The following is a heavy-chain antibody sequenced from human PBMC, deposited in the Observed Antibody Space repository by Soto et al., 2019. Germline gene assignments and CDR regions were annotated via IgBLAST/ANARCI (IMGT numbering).Heavy chain of an antibody. J-gene: IGHJ4*02. CDR3: AHRPVVVGAYYFDY. V-gene: IGHV2-5*02. CDR2: IYWDDDK. D-gene: IGHD2-21*01. Sequence: QITLKESGPTLVKPTQTLTLTCMFSGFSLTTSGAAVAWIRQSPGKALEWLALIYWDDDKRYNPSLKSRLTITKDTSKNQVVLTTTNMDPVDTGTYYCAHRPVVVGAYYFDYWGQGTLVTVSS. CDR1: GFSLTTSGAA.